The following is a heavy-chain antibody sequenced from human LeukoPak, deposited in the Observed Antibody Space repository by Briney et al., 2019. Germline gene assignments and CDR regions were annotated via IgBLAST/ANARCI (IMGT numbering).Heavy chain of an antibody. CDR1: GYTFTGYY. V-gene: IGHV1-2*06. J-gene: IGHJ3*02. CDR2: INPNSGGT. Sequence: ASVTVSCKASGYTFTGYYMHWVRQAPGQGLEWMGRINPNSGGTNYAQKFQGRVTMTRDTSISTAYMELSRLRSDDTAVYYCARSDYGDYGIVADIWGQGTMVTVSS. D-gene: IGHD4-17*01. CDR3: ARSDYGDYGIVADI.